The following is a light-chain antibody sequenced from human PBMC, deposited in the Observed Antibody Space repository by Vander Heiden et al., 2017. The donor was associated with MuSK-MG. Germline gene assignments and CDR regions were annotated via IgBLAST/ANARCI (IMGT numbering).Light chain of an antibody. V-gene: IGKV1-39*01. CDR1: LSLTTY. CDR3: QQSYTIPT. CDR2: SAS. J-gene: IGKJ1*01. Sequence: DIQMTQSPSSLSASVGDRVIITCRASLSLTTYVHWYQQKPGKAPKLLIYSASTLQSGVPSRFSGSGSGTDFTLTISRLQPEDFATYYCQQSYTIPTFGQGTNVEI.